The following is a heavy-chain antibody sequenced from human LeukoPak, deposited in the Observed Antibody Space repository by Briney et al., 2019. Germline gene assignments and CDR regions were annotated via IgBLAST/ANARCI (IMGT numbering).Heavy chain of an antibody. V-gene: IGHV3-23*01. CDR2: ISGSGGST. CDR1: GFTFSSYA. D-gene: IGHD6-13*01. CDR3: AKSYSSSWTVDAFDY. Sequence: GGSLRLSCAASGFTFSSYAMSWVRQAPGKGLEWVSAISGSGGSTYYADSVKGRFTISRDNSKNTLYLQMNSPRAEDTAVYYCAKSYSSSWTVDAFDYWGQGTLVTVSS. J-gene: IGHJ4*02.